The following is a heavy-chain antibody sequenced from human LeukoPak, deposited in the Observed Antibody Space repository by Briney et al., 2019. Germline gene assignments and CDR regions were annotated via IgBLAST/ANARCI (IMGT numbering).Heavy chain of an antibody. CDR3: ASLRDYSSAFDI. J-gene: IGHJ3*02. Sequence: SETLSLTCTVSGGSISNYYWSWIRQSAGKGLEWIGRIYTSGSTSYHPSLKSRVTISVDTPKNQLSLKLSSVTAADTAVYYCASLRDYSSAFDIWGQGTMVTVSS. CDR1: GGSISNYY. D-gene: IGHD2-21*01. CDR2: IYTSGST. V-gene: IGHV4-4*07.